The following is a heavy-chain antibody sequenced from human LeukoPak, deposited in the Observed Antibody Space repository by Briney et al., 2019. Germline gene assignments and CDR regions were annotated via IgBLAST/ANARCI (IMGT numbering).Heavy chain of an antibody. J-gene: IGHJ6*02. CDR3: ARSYYYDSSGQRVYYGMDV. CDR2: IYPGDSDT. D-gene: IGHD3-22*01. V-gene: IGHV5-51*01. CDR1: GSSFTSYW. Sequence: GESLQISCKGSGSSFTSYWIGWVRPLPGKGLEWMGIIYPGDSDTRYSPSFQGQVTISADKSISTAYLQWSSLKASDTAMYYCARSYYYDSSGQRVYYGMDVWGQGTTVTVSS.